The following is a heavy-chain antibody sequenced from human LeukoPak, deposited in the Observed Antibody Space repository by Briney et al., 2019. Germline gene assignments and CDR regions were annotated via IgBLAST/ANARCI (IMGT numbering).Heavy chain of an antibody. J-gene: IGHJ4*02. CDR1: GFTFTMSG. V-gene: IGHV3-74*01. CDR2: IKYDASST. D-gene: IGHD1-26*01. Sequence: GGSLRLSCAASGFTFTMSGMHWVRQAPGKGLVWVSRIKYDASSTSYADSVKGRFTISRDNAKNTLYLQMNSLRAEDTAVYYCARGATYAYYQDYWGQGTLVTVSS. CDR3: ARGATYAYYQDY.